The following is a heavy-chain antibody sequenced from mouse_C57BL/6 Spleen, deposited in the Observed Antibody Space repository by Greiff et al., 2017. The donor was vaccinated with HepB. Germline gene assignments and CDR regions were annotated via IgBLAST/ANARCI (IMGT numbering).Heavy chain of an antibody. D-gene: IGHD1-1*01. CDR3: ARPYGSSLSYYAMDY. CDR2: INPSNGGT. CDR1: GYTFTSYW. J-gene: IGHJ4*01. V-gene: IGHV1-53*01. Sequence: QVHVKQPGTELVKPGASVKLSCKASGYTFTSYWMHWVKQRPGQGLEWIGNINPSNGGTNYNEKFKSKATLTVDKSSSTAYMQLSSLTSEDSAVYYCARPYGSSLSYYAMDYWGQGTSVTVSS.